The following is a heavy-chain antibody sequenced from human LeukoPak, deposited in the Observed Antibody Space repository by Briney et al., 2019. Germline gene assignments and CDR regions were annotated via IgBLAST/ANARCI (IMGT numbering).Heavy chain of an antibody. V-gene: IGHV3-48*03. Sequence: PGGSLRLSCAASGFTFSSYEMNWVRQAPGKGLEGVSYISSSGGTIYYADSVKGGFTISRDNAKNSLYLQMNSLRAEDTAVYYCARTGRVAGSPLDYWGQGTLVTVSS. D-gene: IGHD6-19*01. CDR2: ISSSGGTI. CDR3: ARTGRVAGSPLDY. J-gene: IGHJ4*02. CDR1: GFTFSSYE.